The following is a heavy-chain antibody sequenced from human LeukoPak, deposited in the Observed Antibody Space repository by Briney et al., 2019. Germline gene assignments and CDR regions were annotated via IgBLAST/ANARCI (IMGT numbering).Heavy chain of an antibody. V-gene: IGHV5-51*01. CDR1: GYIFTSYW. CDR2: IYPGDSDS. J-gene: IGHJ4*02. D-gene: IGHD2-15*01. CDR3: ARGRGIVGVVAATGGYFGY. Sequence: GESLKISCKGSGYIFTSYWICWVRPMAGKVVEWMGIIYPGDSDSRHSPSFQGQVTISADKSISTAYHQWTSLKASDTARYYWARGRGIVGVVAATGGYFGYWGQGTLVTVSS.